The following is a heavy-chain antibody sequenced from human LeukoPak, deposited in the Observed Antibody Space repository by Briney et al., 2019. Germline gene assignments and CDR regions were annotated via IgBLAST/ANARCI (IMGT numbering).Heavy chain of an antibody. Sequence: GGSLRLSCAASGFIFSNYAIHWVRQAPGKGLEWVAFISYDGKYQYYGDSVKGRFTISRDNSKNTVYLQMNRLRAEDTAVYYCAKADLSTYYGSGSLEYWGQGTLVTVSS. CDR2: ISYDGKYQ. CDR1: GFIFSNYA. CDR3: AKADLSTYYGSGSLEY. J-gene: IGHJ4*02. V-gene: IGHV3-30*02. D-gene: IGHD3-10*01.